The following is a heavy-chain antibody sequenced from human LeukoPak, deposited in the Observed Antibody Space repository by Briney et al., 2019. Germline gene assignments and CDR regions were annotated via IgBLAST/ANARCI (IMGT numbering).Heavy chain of an antibody. Sequence: SETLSLTCTVSGASISSTNYCWGWIRQPPGKGLEWIVSIYNLGTTQYNPSLKSRLTISVDTSKNQFSLKLSSVTAADTAVYYCAAPYSGSYQYYFDYWGQGALVTVSS. J-gene: IGHJ4*02. CDR1: GASISSTNYC. CDR2: IYNLGTT. V-gene: IGHV4-39*01. CDR3: AAPYSGSYQYYFDY. D-gene: IGHD1-26*01.